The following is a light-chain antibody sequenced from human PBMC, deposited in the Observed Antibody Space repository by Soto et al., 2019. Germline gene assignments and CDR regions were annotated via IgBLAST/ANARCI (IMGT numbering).Light chain of an antibody. CDR3: QQRSSWPPT. J-gene: IGKJ5*01. CDR2: DAS. Sequence: EIVLTQSPGTLSLSPGERATLSCRASQSVSSSYLAWYQQRPGQAPRLLIYDASNRATGVPARFSGSGSGTDFTLTISSLEPEDFAVYYCQQRSSWPPTFGQGTLLEIK. V-gene: IGKV3-11*01. CDR1: QSVSSSY.